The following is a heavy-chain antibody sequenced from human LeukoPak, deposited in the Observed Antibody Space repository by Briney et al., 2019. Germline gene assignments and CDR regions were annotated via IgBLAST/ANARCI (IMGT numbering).Heavy chain of an antibody. CDR2: IYISGST. CDR3: ARQIRTNYRDQSGYMDV. J-gene: IGHJ6*03. D-gene: IGHD2-8*01. Sequence: SETLSLTCTVSGGTISSGSYFWSWIRQPAGKGLEWIGRIYISGSTNYNASLKSRVTISIDTSKNQLSLKLSSVTAADAAVYYSARQIRTNYRDQSGYMDVWGKGTTVSVS. V-gene: IGHV4-61*02. CDR1: GGTISSGSYF.